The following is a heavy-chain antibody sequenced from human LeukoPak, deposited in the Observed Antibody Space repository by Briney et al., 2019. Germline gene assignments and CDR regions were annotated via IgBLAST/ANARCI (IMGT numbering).Heavy chain of an antibody. V-gene: IGHV1-8*01. D-gene: IGHD5-18*01. CDR2: MNPNSGNT. CDR1: GYTFTSYD. Sequence: EASVKVSCKASGYTFTSYDINWVRQATGQGLEWMGWMNPNSGNTGYAQKFQGGVTMTRNTSISTAYMELSSLRSEDTAVYYCARDLGGYEIHDYWGQGTLVTVSS. J-gene: IGHJ4*02. CDR3: ARDLGGYEIHDY.